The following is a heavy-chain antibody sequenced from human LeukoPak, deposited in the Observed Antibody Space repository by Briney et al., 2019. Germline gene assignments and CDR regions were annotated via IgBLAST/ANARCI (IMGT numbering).Heavy chain of an antibody. CDR2: IHSRGIT. D-gene: IGHD3-3*01. CDR1: GGSISSNY. Sequence: PSETLSLTCSVSGGSISSNYWSWIRQTPGKGLEWIGFIHSRGITIHNPSLKSRVTILVDTSKNEISLRLTSVTAADTAVYYCARIWSGYYPGGYYYYYYMDVWGKGTTVTVSS. CDR3: ARIWSGYYPGGYYYYYYMDV. V-gene: IGHV4-59*01. J-gene: IGHJ6*03.